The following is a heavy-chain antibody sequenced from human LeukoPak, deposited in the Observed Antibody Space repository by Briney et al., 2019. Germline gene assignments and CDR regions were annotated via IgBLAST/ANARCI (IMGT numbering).Heavy chain of an antibody. CDR2: ISYDGSNK. V-gene: IGHV3-30*04. CDR1: GFTFNSYA. Sequence: GGSLRLSCSASGFTFNSYAMHWVRQAPGKGLEWVTVISYDGSNKYYADSVKGRFTISRDNSKNTLYLQMNSLRAEDTAVYYCARDKYYDILTGPFDYWGQGTLVTVSS. J-gene: IGHJ4*02. D-gene: IGHD3-9*01. CDR3: ARDKYYDILTGPFDY.